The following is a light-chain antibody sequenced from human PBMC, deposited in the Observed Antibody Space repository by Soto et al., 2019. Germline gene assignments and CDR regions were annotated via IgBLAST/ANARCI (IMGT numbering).Light chain of an antibody. J-gene: IGKJ1*01. V-gene: IGKV1-16*02. CDR3: QQYFDYPWT. CDR2: AAA. Sequence: DIQLTQSPSALSASVGDRVTITCRASRGIKNYLAWFQQKPGKGPKSLIYAAATLQSGVPAKFSGSGSGTDFTLTITSLQPEDFATYYCQQYFDYPWTFGQGIKVEIK. CDR1: RGIKNY.